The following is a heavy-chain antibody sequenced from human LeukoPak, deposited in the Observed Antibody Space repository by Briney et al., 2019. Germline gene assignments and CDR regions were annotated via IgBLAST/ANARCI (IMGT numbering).Heavy chain of an antibody. J-gene: IGHJ3*02. CDR1: GGSISSYY. Sequence: SETLSLTCTVSGGSISSYYWSWIRQPPGKGLEWIGYIYYSGSTNYNPSLKSRVTISVDTSKNQFSLKLSSVTAADTAVYYCARDVGPHDAFDIWGQGTMVTVSS. V-gene: IGHV4-59*01. D-gene: IGHD2-15*01. CDR3: ARDVGPHDAFDI. CDR2: IYYSGST.